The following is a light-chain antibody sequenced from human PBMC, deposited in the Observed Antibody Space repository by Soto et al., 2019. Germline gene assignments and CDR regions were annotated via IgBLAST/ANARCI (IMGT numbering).Light chain of an antibody. V-gene: IGKV3-15*01. Sequence: EIVMTQSPATLSVSPGERATLSCRASQSVSSNLAWYQQKPGQAPRLLIYGASTRATGIPARFSGSGSGTEFHLTISSLQSEDLAVYYCQQYNNWPLYTFGQGTKLEIK. J-gene: IGKJ2*01. CDR1: QSVSSN. CDR3: QQYNNWPLYT. CDR2: GAS.